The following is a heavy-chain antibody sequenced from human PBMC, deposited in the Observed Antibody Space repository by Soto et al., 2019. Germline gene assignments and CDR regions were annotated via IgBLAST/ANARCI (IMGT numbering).Heavy chain of an antibody. D-gene: IGHD6-13*01. CDR3: AREGQQLTPYALDV. J-gene: IGHJ6*02. Sequence: QVQLVESGGGVIQPGRSLRLSCAASGFTLRLHAMHWVRQAPGKGLEWVAQIWYDGSNKYYTDSVKGRFTVSRDDFKNTVFLQMDSLRAEDTAVYYCAREGQQLTPYALDVWGQGTTVIVSS. V-gene: IGHV3-33*08. CDR1: GFTLRLHA. CDR2: IWYDGSNK.